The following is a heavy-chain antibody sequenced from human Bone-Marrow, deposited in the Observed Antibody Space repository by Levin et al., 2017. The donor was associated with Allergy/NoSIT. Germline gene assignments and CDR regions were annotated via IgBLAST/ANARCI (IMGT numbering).Heavy chain of an antibody. CDR2: IYWDDDK. CDR3: ANAYNWNFSGGWFDP. CDR1: GFSLSTSGVG. V-gene: IGHV2-5*02. D-gene: IGHD1-20*01. Sequence: SGPTLVKPTQTLTLTCTFSGFSLSTSGVGVGWIRQPPGKALEWLALIYWDDDKRYSPSLKSRPTITKDTSKNQVVLTMTNMDPVDTATYYGANAYNWNFSGGWFDPWGQGTLVTVSS. J-gene: IGHJ5*02.